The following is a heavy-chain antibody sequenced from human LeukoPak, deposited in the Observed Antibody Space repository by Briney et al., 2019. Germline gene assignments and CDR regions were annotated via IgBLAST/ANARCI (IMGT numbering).Heavy chain of an antibody. CDR2: IYHSGIT. J-gene: IGHJ4*02. CDR3: ARDRLERRYHYFDY. CDR1: GYSIRSGFY. V-gene: IGHV4-38-2*02. D-gene: IGHD1-1*01. Sequence: SETLSLTCTVSGYSIRSGFYWGWIRQPPGKGLEWIGNIYHSGITYYTPSLKSRVTISVDTSKNQFYLNLSSVTAADTAVYFCARDRLERRYHYFDYWGQGTLVTVSS.